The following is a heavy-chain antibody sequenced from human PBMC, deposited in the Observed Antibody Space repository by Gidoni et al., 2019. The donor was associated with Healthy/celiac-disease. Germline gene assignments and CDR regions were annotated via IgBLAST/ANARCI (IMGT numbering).Heavy chain of an antibody. CDR3: AKDTHGGYSSGPDAFDI. J-gene: IGHJ3*02. CDR1: GFTFDDYA. V-gene: IGHV3-9*01. CDR2: ISWNSGSI. Sequence: EVQLVESGGGLVQPGRSLRLSCAASGFTFDDYAMHWVRQAPGKGLEWVSGISWNSGSIGYADPVKGRFTISRDNAKNSLYLQMNSLRAEDTALYYCAKDTHGGYSSGPDAFDIWGQGTMVTVSS. D-gene: IGHD6-19*01.